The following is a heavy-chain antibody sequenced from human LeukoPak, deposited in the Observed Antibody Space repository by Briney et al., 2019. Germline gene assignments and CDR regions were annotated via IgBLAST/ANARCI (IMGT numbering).Heavy chain of an antibody. D-gene: IGHD3-16*01. CDR3: ARGGQYDDFDY. CDR1: GASISSFS. Sequence: SETLSLTCTVSGASISSFSWSWIRQPPGKGLEWVGYIFYTGNTKFNPSLKSRVTISLDTSKKQFSLKLSSVTAADTAVYYCARGGQYDDFDYWGQGTLVTVSS. CDR2: IFYTGNT. J-gene: IGHJ4*02. V-gene: IGHV4-59*01.